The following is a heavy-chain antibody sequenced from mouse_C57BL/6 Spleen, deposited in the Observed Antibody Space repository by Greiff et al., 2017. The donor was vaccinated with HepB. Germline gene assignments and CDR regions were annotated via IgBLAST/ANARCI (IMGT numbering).Heavy chain of an antibody. CDR2: IDPENGDT. D-gene: IGHD1-1*01. CDR3: TTRGVVVAPYYFDY. Sequence: EVQLQQSGAELVRPGASVKLSCTASGFNIKDDYMHWVKQRPEQGLEWIGWIDPENGDTEYASKFQGKATITADTSSNTAYLQRSSLTSEDTAVYYCTTRGVVVAPYYFDYWGQGTTLTVSS. CDR1: GFNIKDDY. J-gene: IGHJ2*01. V-gene: IGHV14-4*01.